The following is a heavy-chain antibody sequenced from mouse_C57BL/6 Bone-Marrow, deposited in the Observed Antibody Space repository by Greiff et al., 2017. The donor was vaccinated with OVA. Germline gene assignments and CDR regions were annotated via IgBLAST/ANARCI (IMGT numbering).Heavy chain of an antibody. V-gene: IGHV2-6-1*01. Sequence: VKLMESGPGLVAPSQSLSITCTVSGFSLTSYGVHWVRQPPGKGLEWLVVIWSDGSTTYNSALKSRLSISKDNSKSQVFLKMNSLQTDDTAMYYCARHSIYYDRAMDYWGQGTSVTVSS. CDR1: GFSLTSYG. J-gene: IGHJ4*01. CDR3: ARHSIYYDRAMDY. D-gene: IGHD2-4*01. CDR2: IWSDGST.